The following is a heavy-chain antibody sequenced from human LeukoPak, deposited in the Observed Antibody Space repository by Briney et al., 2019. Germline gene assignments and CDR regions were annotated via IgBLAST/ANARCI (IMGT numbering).Heavy chain of an antibody. V-gene: IGHV4-59*01. CDR1: GGSISSYY. Sequence: PSETLSLTCTVSGGSISSYYWSWIRQPPGKGLEWIRYIYYSGSTNYNPSLKSRVTISVDTSKNQFSLKLSSVTAADTAVYYCASTRVGSGSYYRYFDYWGQGTLVTVSS. CDR2: IYYSGST. CDR3: ASTRVGSGSYYRYFDY. D-gene: IGHD1-26*01. J-gene: IGHJ4*02.